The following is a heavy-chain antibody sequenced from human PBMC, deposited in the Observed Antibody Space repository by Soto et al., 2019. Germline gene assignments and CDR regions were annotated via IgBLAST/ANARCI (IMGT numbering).Heavy chain of an antibody. CDR3: ARDNSYGMDV. CDR2: ITSGGGST. J-gene: IGHJ6*02. CDR1: GYTFRNYW. V-gene: IGHV3-74*01. Sequence: GGSLRLSCAASGYTFRNYWMHWVRQAPGKGLVWVSHITSGGGSTNYADSVKDRFTISRDNAKSTPYLQMNSLRAEDTAVYFCARDNSYGMDVWGQGTTVTVSS.